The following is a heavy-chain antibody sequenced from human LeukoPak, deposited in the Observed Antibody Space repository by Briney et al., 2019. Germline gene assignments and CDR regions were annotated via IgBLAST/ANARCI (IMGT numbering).Heavy chain of an antibody. J-gene: IGHJ6*03. CDR1: GGSISSGSYY. CDR2: IYTSGST. Sequence: SQTLSLTCTVSGGSISSGSYYWSWIRQPAGKGLEWIGRIYTSGSTNYNPSLKSRVTISVDTSKNQFSLKLSSVTAADTAVYYCARAVGSGSFQTYYYYMDVWGKGTTVTISS. CDR3: ARAVGSGSFQTYYYYMDV. D-gene: IGHD3-10*01. V-gene: IGHV4-61*02.